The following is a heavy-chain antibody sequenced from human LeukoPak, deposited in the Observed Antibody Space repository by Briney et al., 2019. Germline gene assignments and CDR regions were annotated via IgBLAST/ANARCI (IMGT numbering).Heavy chain of an antibody. CDR2: ISGSGGST. D-gene: IGHD3-22*01. CDR1: GFTFSSYA. Sequence: PGGSPRLSCAASGFTFSSYAMSWVRQAPGKGLEWVSAISGSGGSTYYADSVKGRFTISRDNSKNTLYLQMNSLRAEDTAVYYCAKDQGGAGVDSPDYWGQGTLVTVSS. CDR3: AKDQGGAGVDSPDY. J-gene: IGHJ4*02. V-gene: IGHV3-23*01.